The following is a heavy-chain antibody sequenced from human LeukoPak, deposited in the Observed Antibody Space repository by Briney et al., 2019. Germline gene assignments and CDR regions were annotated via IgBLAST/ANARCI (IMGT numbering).Heavy chain of an antibody. D-gene: IGHD3-3*01. CDR2: INPRGGST. Sequence: KPGASVKVSCKASGYTFTSYYMHGVRQAPGQGLEWMGIINPRGGSTSYAQKFQGRVTMTRETSTSTVYMALSSLRSEDTAVYYCARAAIFGNWFDPWGQGTLVTVSS. J-gene: IGHJ5*02. CDR3: ARAAIFGNWFDP. V-gene: IGHV1-46*03. CDR1: GYTFTSYY.